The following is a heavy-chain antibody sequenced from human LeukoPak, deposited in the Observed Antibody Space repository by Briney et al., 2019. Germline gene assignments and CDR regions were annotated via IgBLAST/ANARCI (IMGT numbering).Heavy chain of an antibody. CDR1: GGSISSSSYY. Sequence: PSETLSLTCSVSGGSISSSSYYWTWIRQPPGKGLEWIGTIYYSGSTYYNPSLKSRVTISVDTSKNQFSLKLSSVTAADTAVYYCARHRAAAGIPSYYMDVWGKGTTVTISS. CDR2: IYYSGST. CDR3: ARHRAAAGIPSYYMDV. D-gene: IGHD6-13*01. J-gene: IGHJ6*03. V-gene: IGHV4-39*01.